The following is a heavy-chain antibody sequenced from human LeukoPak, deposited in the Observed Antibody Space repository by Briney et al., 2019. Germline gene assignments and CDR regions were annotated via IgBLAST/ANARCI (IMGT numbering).Heavy chain of an antibody. V-gene: IGHV3-7*01. J-gene: IGHJ4*02. CDR3: AREYHYYDSIRGAFFDY. Sequence: GGSLRLSCAASGFTFSSYWMSWVRQAPGKGLEWVANIKQDGSEKYYVDSVKGRFTISRDNAKHSLYLQMNSLRAEDTAVYYCAREYHYYDSIRGAFFDYWGQGTLVTVSS. D-gene: IGHD3-22*01. CDR1: GFTFSSYW. CDR2: IKQDGSEK.